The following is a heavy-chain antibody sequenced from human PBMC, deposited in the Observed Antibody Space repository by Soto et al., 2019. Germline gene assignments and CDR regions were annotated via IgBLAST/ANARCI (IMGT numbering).Heavy chain of an antibody. CDR1: GFTFSSYA. Sequence: GGSLRLSCAASGFTFSSYAMSWVRQAPGKGLEWVSAISGSGGSTYYADSVKGRFTISRDNSKNTLYLQMNSLRAEDTAVYYCAKGWQYCSGGSCYCWGQGTLVTVSS. V-gene: IGHV3-23*01. J-gene: IGHJ4*02. CDR2: ISGSGGST. D-gene: IGHD2-15*01. CDR3: AKGWQYCSGGSCYC.